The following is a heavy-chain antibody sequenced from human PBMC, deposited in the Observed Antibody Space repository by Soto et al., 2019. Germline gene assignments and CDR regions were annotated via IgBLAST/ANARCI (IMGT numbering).Heavy chain of an antibody. CDR1: GFTFSSYW. Sequence: PGGSLRLSCAASGFTFSSYWMSWVRQAPGKGLEWVANIKQDGSEKYYVDSVKGRFTISRDNAKNSLYLQINSLRAEDTAVYYCARDRSVVPAAIFGSPFDYWGQGTLVTVSS. V-gene: IGHV3-7*01. J-gene: IGHJ4*02. D-gene: IGHD2-2*01. CDR3: ARDRSVVPAAIFGSPFDY. CDR2: IKQDGSEK.